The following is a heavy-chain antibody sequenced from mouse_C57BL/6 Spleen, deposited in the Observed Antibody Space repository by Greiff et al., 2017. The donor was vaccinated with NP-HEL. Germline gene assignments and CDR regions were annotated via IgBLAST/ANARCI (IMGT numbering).Heavy chain of an antibody. V-gene: IGHV5-6*01. CDR1: GFTFSSYG. CDR2: ISSGGSYT. CDR3: ARPSYYDYDRYAMDY. D-gene: IGHD2-4*01. Sequence: EVQVVESGGDLVKPGGSLKLSCAASGFTFSSYGMSWVRQTPDKRLEWVATISSGGSYTYYPDSVKGRFTISRDNAKNTLYLQMSSLKSEDTAMYYCARPSYYDYDRYAMDYWGQGTSVTVSS. J-gene: IGHJ4*01.